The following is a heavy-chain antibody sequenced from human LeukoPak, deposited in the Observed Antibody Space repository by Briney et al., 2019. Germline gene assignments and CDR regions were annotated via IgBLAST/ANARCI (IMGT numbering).Heavy chain of an antibody. Sequence: GGSLRLSCAASGFTVNTNYISWVRQAPGKGLEWVSVIYSSGATYYTDSVRGRFTISRDNSKNTLYLQMNSLRADDTAVFFCATWISSTWSFEYWGQGTLVTVSS. CDR2: IYSSGAT. V-gene: IGHV3-53*01. D-gene: IGHD6-13*01. CDR1: GFTVNTNY. CDR3: ATWISSTWSFEY. J-gene: IGHJ4*02.